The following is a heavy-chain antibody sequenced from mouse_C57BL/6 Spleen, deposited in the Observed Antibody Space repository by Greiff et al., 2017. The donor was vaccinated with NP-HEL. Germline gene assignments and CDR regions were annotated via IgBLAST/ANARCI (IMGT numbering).Heavy chain of an antibody. D-gene: IGHD1-1*01. V-gene: IGHV1-82*01. J-gene: IGHJ3*01. Sequence: QVQLQQSGPELVKPGASVKISCKASGYAFSSSWMNWVKQRPGKGLEWIGRIYPGGGDTNYNGKFKGKATLTADKSSSTAYMQLSSLTTEDAAVYFCAEWGYYGSSPYWGQGTLVTVSA. CDR2: IYPGGGDT. CDR3: AEWGYYGSSPY. CDR1: GYAFSSSW.